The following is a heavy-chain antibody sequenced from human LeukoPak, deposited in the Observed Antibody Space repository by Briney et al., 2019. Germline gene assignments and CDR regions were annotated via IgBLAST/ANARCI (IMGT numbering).Heavy chain of an antibody. Sequence: GGSLSLSCEAPGFIFSNYGMHWVRQAPGKGLEWVAFIRYDESNKFYADSVKGRFTISRDNSKNILFLQMNSLRAEDTAVYYCATMQWLEGVDWFDPWGQGTLVTVSS. CDR2: IRYDESNK. CDR1: GFIFSNYG. CDR3: ATMQWLEGVDWFDP. J-gene: IGHJ5*02. D-gene: IGHD6-19*01. V-gene: IGHV3-30*02.